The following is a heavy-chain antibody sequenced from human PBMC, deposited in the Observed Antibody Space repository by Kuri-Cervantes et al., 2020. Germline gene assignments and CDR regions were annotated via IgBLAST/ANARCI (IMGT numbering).Heavy chain of an antibody. Sequence: GESLKISCAASGFTFSSYGMHWVRQAPGKGLEWVAVIWYDGSNKYYADSVKGRFTISRDNSKNTLYLQMNSLRAEDTAVYYCARGYCSSTSCYFIDGGLGWFDPWGQGTLVTVSS. CDR3: ARGYCSSTSCYFIDGGLGWFDP. J-gene: IGHJ5*02. CDR1: GFTFSSYG. D-gene: IGHD2-2*01. V-gene: IGHV3-33*01. CDR2: IWYDGSNK.